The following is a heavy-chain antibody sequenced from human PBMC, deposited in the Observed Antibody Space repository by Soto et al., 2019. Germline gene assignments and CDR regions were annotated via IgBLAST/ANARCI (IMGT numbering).Heavy chain of an antibody. V-gene: IGHV1-69*06. Sequence: SVKVSCKASGGTFSSYAISWVRQAPGQGLEWMGGIIPIFGTANYAQKFQGRVTITADKSTSTAYMELSSLRSEDTAVYYCARGGFGLNDSSGYYIPGALDIWGQGTIVTVSS. CDR2: IIPIFGTA. D-gene: IGHD3-22*01. J-gene: IGHJ3*02. CDR3: ARGGFGLNDSSGYYIPGALDI. CDR1: GGTFSSYA.